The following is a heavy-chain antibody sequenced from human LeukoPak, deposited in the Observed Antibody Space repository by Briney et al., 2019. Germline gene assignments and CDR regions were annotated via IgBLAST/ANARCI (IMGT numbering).Heavy chain of an antibody. J-gene: IGHJ4*02. CDR3: AKVRRYFDWLLDY. Sequence: PGESLRLSCAASGFTFSNYGMHWVRQAPGKGLEWVSAISGSGGSTYYADSVKGRFTISRDNSKNTLYLQMNSLRAEDTAVYYCAKVRRYFDWLLDYWGQGTLVTVSS. CDR2: ISGSGGST. CDR1: GFTFSNYG. D-gene: IGHD3-9*01. V-gene: IGHV3-23*01.